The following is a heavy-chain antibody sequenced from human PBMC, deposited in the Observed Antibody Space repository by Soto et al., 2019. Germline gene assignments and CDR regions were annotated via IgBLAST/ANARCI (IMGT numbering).Heavy chain of an antibody. D-gene: IGHD3-3*01. J-gene: IGHJ4*02. CDR2: ISSDGINQ. CDR3: VRDPDLRSITVFGGASKFDY. V-gene: IGHV3-30-3*01. CDR1: GFTFSNYV. Sequence: QVQLVESGGGVVQPGRSLRLSCAASGFTFSNYVMHWVRQAPGKGLEWVALISSDGINQYYTNSVKGRFTISRDNSKSTLYMQMDSLIIEDTAVYYCVRDPDLRSITVFGGASKFDYWGQGTLVTVSS.